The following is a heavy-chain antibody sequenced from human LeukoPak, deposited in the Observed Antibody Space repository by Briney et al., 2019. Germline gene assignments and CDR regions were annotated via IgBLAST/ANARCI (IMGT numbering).Heavy chain of an antibody. D-gene: IGHD4-17*01. CDR1: GGSLSGYY. Sequence: SETLSLTCAVYGGSLSGYYWSWIRQPPGKGLEWIGYIYYSGSTKYNPSLKSRVTISLDTSKNQFSLKLNSVTAADTAVYYCARQHGDYRPPYYYYMDVWGKGTTVTVSS. CDR3: ARQHGDYRPPYYYYMDV. J-gene: IGHJ6*03. V-gene: IGHV4-59*08. CDR2: IYYSGST.